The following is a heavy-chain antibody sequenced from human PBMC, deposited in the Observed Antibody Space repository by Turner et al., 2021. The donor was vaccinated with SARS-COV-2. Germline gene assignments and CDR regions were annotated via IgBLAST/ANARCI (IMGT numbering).Heavy chain of an antibody. Sequence: QVQLEQSGAEVKKPGASVKLSCRSSGYALNNYCIHWVRKAPGQGLEWMGWISPNSGGTNYAQKFQGRVTMTRDTSISTAYMDLSRLRSDDTAVYYCARVSSLSYYFDYWGQGTLVTVSS. CDR3: ARVSSLSYYFDY. D-gene: IGHD6-6*01. J-gene: IGHJ4*02. CDR2: ISPNSGGT. V-gene: IGHV1-2*02. CDR1: GYALNNYC.